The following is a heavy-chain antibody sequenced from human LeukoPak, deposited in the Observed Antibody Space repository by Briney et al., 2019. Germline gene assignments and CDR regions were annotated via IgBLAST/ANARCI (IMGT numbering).Heavy chain of an antibody. Sequence: SETLSLTCTVSGGSISTSNYYWGWIRQPPGKGLEWIGNVFYSGSTYYVPSLRRRLTISLDTYRHPVFLKLDSVTAADTAVYCCAKDLRVSWEWGQGTVLTV. CDR3: AKDLRVSWE. V-gene: IGHV4-39*07. D-gene: IGHD1-26*01. J-gene: IGHJ4*02. CDR1: GGSISTSNYY. CDR2: VFYSGST.